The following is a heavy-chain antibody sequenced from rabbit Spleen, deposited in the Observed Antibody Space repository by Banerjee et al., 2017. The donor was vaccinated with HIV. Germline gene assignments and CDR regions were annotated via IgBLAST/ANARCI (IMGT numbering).Heavy chain of an antibody. CDR1: GFSFSTSDC. CDR2: IDAGSSGFT. D-gene: IGHD8-1*01. J-gene: IGHJ6*01. CDR3: ARDAGTSFSTYGMDL. V-gene: IGHV1S40*01. Sequence: QSLEESGGDLVKPGASLTLTCTASGFSFSTSDCMCWVRQAPGKGLEWIACIDAGSSGFTYFASWAKGRFTCSKTSSTTVTLQMTRLTAADTATYFCARDAGTSFSTYGMDLWGPGTLVTVS.